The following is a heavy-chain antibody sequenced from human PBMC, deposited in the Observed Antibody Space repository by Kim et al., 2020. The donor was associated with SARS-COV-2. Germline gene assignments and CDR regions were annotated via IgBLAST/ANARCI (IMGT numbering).Heavy chain of an antibody. D-gene: IGHD6-19*01. CDR3: ARDVEAVPATG. CDR2: IKRDESEK. CDR1: GFTFSEYW. J-gene: IGHJ4*02. Sequence: GGSLRLSCAASGFTFSEYWMSWVRQAPGKGLEWVANIKRDESEKYYVDSVKGRFTISRDNAKNSLYLQMSSLRAEDTAVYYCARDVEAVPATGWGQGILVTVSS. V-gene: IGHV3-7*01.